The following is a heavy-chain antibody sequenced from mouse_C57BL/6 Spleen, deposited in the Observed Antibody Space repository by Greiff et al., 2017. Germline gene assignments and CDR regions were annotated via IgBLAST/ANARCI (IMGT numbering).Heavy chain of an antibody. J-gene: IGHJ4*01. CDR3: ARSLYAMDY. V-gene: IGHV5-17*01. Sequence: EVHLVESGGGLVKPGGSLKLSCAASGFTFSDYGMHWVRQAPEKGLEWVAYISSGSSTIYYADTVKGRFTISRDTAKNTLVLQMTSLRSEDTAMYYCARSLYAMDYWGQGTSVTVSS. CDR1: GFTFSDYG. CDR2: ISSGSSTI. D-gene: IGHD6-1*01.